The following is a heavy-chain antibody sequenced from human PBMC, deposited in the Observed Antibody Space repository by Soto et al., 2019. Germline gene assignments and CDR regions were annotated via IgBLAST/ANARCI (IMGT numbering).Heavy chain of an antibody. CDR3: ARARSSSWSHYYYYMDV. Sequence: GGSLRLSCAASGFTFSSYDMHWVRQATGKGLEWVSAIGTAGDTYYPGSVKGRFTISRENAKNSLYLQMNSLRAGDTAVYYCARARSSSWSHYYYYMDVWGKGTTVTVSS. J-gene: IGHJ6*03. CDR1: GFTFSSYD. CDR2: IGTAGDT. V-gene: IGHV3-13*01. D-gene: IGHD6-13*01.